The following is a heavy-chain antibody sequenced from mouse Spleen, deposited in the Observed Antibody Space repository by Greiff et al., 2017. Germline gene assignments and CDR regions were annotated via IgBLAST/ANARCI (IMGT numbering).Heavy chain of an antibody. V-gene: IGHV1-19*01. CDR2: INPYNGGT. D-gene: IGHD2-2*01. J-gene: IGHJ3*01. CDR3: ARHYGYDAPFAY. Sequence: EVQGVESGPVLVKPGASVKMSCKASGYTFTDYYMNWVKQSHGKSLEWIGVINPYNGGTSYNQKFKGKATLTVDKSSSTAYMELNSLTSEDSAVYYCARHYGYDAPFAYWGQGTLVTVSA. CDR1: GYTFTDYY.